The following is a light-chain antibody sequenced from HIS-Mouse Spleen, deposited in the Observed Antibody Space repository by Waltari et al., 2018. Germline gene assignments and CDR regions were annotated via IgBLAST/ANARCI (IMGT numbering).Light chain of an antibody. Sequence: DIQMTHSPSSLSASVGYRVTITCRASQSNSSYLNWYQQKPGKARKLMIYAASSLQSGVPLRFSGSGSGTDFTLTISSLQPEDFATYYCQKSYSTPRTFGQGTKVEIK. CDR1: QSNSSY. V-gene: IGKV1-39*01. J-gene: IGKJ1*01. CDR2: AAS. CDR3: QKSYSTPRT.